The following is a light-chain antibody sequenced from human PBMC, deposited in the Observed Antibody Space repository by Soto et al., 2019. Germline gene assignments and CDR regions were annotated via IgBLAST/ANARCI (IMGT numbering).Light chain of an antibody. CDR1: QSVFYSSNNKNY. J-gene: IGKJ2*01. CDR2: WAS. V-gene: IGKV4-1*01. Sequence: DIVMTQSPDSLAVSLGERATINCKSSQSVFYSSNNKNYLAWYQHKPGQPPKLLIYWASARESGVPDRFSGSGSGTDFTLTISSLQAEDVAVYYCQQYYDTPYTFGQGTKLEIK. CDR3: QQYYDTPYT.